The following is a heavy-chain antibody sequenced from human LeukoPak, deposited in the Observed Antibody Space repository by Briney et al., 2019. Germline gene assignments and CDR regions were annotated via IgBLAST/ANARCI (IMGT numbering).Heavy chain of an antibody. CDR2: ISTSISTR. J-gene: IGHJ4*02. CDR3: AKDSLPPRDIVVVIATSLHDY. V-gene: IGHV3-48*01. CDR1: GFTFSSYS. Sequence: GGSLRLSCVASGFTFSSYSMNWVRQAPGKGLEWVSYISTSISTRYYADSVKGRFTISRDNAKNSLYLQMNSLRAEDTAVYYCAKDSLPPRDIVVVIATSLHDYWGQGTLVTVSS. D-gene: IGHD2-21*01.